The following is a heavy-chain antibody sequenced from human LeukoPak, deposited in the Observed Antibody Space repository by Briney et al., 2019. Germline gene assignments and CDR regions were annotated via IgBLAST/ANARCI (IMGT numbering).Heavy chain of an antibody. CDR2: IHPNSGNT. CDR3: ARVVTIFGVVTRSYYYYGMDV. D-gene: IGHD3-3*01. CDR1: GYTFTGYY. J-gene: IGHJ6*02. Sequence: ASVKVSCKASGYTFTGYYMYWVRQAPGQGLEWVGWIHPNSGNTGYAQKFQGRVTMTRNTSISTAYMELSSLRSEDTAVYYCARVVTIFGVVTRSYYYYGMDVWGQGTTVTVSS. V-gene: IGHV1-8*02.